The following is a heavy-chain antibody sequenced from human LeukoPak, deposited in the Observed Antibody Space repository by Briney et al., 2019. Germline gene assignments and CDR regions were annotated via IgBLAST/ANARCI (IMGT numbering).Heavy chain of an antibody. D-gene: IGHD4-23*01. Sequence: SETLSLTCTVSGGSISSGGYYWSWIRQPPGKGLEWIGYIYHSGSTYYNPSLKSRVTISVDRSKNQFSLKLSSVTAADTAVYYCARDGDYGGNSNWFDPWGQGALVTVSS. V-gene: IGHV4-30-2*01. J-gene: IGHJ5*02. CDR2: IYHSGST. CDR1: GGSISSGGYY. CDR3: ARDGDYGGNSNWFDP.